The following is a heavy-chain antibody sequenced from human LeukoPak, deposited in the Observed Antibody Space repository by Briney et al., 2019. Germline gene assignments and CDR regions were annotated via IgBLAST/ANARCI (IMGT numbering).Heavy chain of an antibody. CDR1: GGSISSGSYY. J-gene: IGHJ4*02. CDR3: AREGGGGDGYRY. CDR2: IYTSGST. Sequence: PSETLSLTCTVSGGSISSGSYYWSWIRQPAGKGLELIGRIYTSGSTNYNPSLKSRVTISVDTSKNQFSLKLSSVTAADTAVYYCAREGGGGDGYRYWGQGTLVTVSS. V-gene: IGHV4-61*02. D-gene: IGHD5-24*01.